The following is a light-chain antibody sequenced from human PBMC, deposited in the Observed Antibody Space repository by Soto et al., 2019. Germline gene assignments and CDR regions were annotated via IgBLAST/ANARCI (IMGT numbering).Light chain of an antibody. J-gene: IGKJ2*01. Sequence: EIVLTQSPGTLSLSPGERATLSCRASQSISSSYLAWYQQKPGQAPRLLIYGASSRATGIPDRFSGSGSGTDLTLTISRLEPEDFAVYYCQQYGSSPRAMYTFGQGTKLEIK. CDR1: QSISSSY. CDR2: GAS. CDR3: QQYGSSPRAMYT. V-gene: IGKV3-20*01.